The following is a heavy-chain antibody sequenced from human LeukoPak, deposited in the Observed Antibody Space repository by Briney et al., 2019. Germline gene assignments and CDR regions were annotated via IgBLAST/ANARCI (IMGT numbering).Heavy chain of an antibody. CDR2: ISWNSGNI. D-gene: IGHD5-18*01. J-gene: IGHJ4*02. CDR1: GFTFADYA. Sequence: GGSLRLSCAASGFTFADYAMHWVRQTPGKGLEWVSGISWNSGNIDYADSVKGRFTIYRDNAKNSLYLQMNSLRAEDTALYYCAKGRGYNYGYIFGYFDYWGQGTLVTVSS. CDR3: AKGRGYNYGYIFGYFDY. V-gene: IGHV3-9*01.